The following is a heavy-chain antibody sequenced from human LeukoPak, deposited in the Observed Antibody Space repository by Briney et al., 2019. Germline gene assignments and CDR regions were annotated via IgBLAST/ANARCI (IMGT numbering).Heavy chain of an antibody. D-gene: IGHD6-13*01. CDR2: ISWNSGSI. V-gene: IGHV3-9*01. J-gene: IGHJ4*02. CDR1: GFTFSSYA. CDR3: AKDTEPGYSSSYGYYFDY. Sequence: GGSLRLSCAASGFTFSSYAMSWVRQAPGKGLEWVSGISWNSGSIGYADSVKGRFTISRDNAKNSLYLQMNSLRAEDTALYYCAKDTEPGYSSSYGYYFDYWGQGTLVTVSS.